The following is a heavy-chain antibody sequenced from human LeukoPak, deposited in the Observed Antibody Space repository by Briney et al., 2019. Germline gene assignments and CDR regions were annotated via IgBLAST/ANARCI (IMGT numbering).Heavy chain of an antibody. Sequence: GGSLRLSCAASGFTFSSYAMNWVRQAPGKGLEWVSEISGSGGSTNFADSVKGRFTISRDTSKNTPYLQMNSLRAEDTAVYYCAKERYSSTSPADYWGQGTLVTVSS. J-gene: IGHJ4*02. CDR1: GFTFSSYA. V-gene: IGHV3-23*01. CDR2: ISGSGGST. D-gene: IGHD6-19*01. CDR3: AKERYSSTSPADY.